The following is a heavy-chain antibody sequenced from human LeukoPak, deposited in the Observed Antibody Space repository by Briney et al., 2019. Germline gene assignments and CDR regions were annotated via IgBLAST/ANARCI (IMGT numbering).Heavy chain of an antibody. CDR1: GGSISSSSYY. V-gene: IGHV4-39*01. CDR2: IYYSGST. CDR3: AIHPQGPVDY. Sequence: SETLSLTCTVSGGSISSSSYYWGWIRQPPGKGLEWIGSIYYSGSTYYNPSLKSRVTISVDTSKNQFSLKLSSVTAADTAVYYCAIHPQGPVDYWGQGTLVTVSS. J-gene: IGHJ4*02.